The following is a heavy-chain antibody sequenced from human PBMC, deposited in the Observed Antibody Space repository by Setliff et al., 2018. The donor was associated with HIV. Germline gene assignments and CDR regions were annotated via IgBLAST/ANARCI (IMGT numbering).Heavy chain of an antibody. CDR1: GGSINNYF. CDR2: LYYTGRA. V-gene: IGHV4-59*01. Sequence: PSETLSLTCTVSGGSINNYFWSWIRQPPGKGLEWLGCLYYTGRANYNPSLKSRLTVSVDTSKNQFSLKLSSVTAADTAVYHCARDGYNYKKGTSYMDVWGKGTTVTVS. J-gene: IGHJ6*03. CDR3: ARDGYNYKKGTSYMDV. D-gene: IGHD5-12*01.